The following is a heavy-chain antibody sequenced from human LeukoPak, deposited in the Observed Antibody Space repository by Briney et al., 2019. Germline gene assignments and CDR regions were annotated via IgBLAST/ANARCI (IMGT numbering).Heavy chain of an antibody. CDR3: AETRYCSSTICYAIDI. J-gene: IGHJ3*02. D-gene: IGHD2-2*01. V-gene: IGHV1-2*02. CDR2: INPNSGGT. CDR1: GYTLTELS. Sequence: ASVKVSCKVSGYTLTELSMHWVRQAPGLGLEWVGWINPNSGGTNYAQKFQGRVTMTRDTSISTAYMELSRLRSDDTAVYYCAETRYCSSTICYAIDIWGQGTMVTVSS.